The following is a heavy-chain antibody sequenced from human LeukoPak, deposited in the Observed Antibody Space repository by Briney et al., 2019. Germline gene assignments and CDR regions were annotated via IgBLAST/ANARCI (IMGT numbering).Heavy chain of an antibody. V-gene: IGHV4-61*02. D-gene: IGHD3-22*01. CDR2: IYSPGTN. CDR3: ARGIGTSYDSSRDAFDI. J-gene: IGHJ3*02. CDR1: PGSINSGDYY. Sequence: SETLSLTCTVSPGSINSGDYYWSWIRQPAGKGLEWIGRIYSPGTNYNYNPSVKSRVTISIDTSKNQFSLKLTSVTAADTAVYYCARGIGTSYDSSRDAFDIWGQGTMVTVSS.